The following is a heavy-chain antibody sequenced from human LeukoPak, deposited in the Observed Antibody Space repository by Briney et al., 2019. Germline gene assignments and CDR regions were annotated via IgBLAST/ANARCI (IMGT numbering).Heavy chain of an antibody. CDR1: GSTFSSYG. CDR2: IRYDGSNK. CDR3: AKAGGRLRLDLDY. Sequence: GGSLRLSCAASGSTFSSYGMHWVRQAPGKGLEWVAFIRYDGSNKYYADSVKGRFTTSRDNSKNTLYLQMNSLRAEDTAVYYCAKAGGRLRLDLDYWGQGTLVTVSS. V-gene: IGHV3-30*02. D-gene: IGHD1-1*01. J-gene: IGHJ4*02.